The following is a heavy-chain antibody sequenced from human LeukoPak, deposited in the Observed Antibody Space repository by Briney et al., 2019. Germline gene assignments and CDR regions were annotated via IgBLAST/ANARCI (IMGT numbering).Heavy chain of an antibody. J-gene: IGHJ1*01. CDR1: GFTFSDYA. D-gene: IGHD6-13*01. CDR3: AKVPPAAAGPLQH. CDR2: ISYDGSNK. V-gene: IGHV3-30*18. Sequence: GGSLRLSCAASGFTFSDYAMSWVRQAPGKGLEWVAVISYDGSNKYYADSVKGRLTISRDNSKKPLYLNMTGLGAEDTAVYYCAKVPPAAAGPLQHWGQGTLVTVSS.